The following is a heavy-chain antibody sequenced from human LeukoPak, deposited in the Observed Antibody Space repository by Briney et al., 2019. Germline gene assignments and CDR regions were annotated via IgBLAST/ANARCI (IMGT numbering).Heavy chain of an antibody. CDR2: ISSSSSYI. D-gene: IGHD3-10*01. CDR1: GFTFSSYS. J-gene: IGHJ4*02. CDR3: AREAMVRDAYFDY. Sequence: GGSLRLSCAASGFTFSSYSMNWVRQAPGKGLEWVSSISSSSSYIYYADSVKGRFTISRDNAKNSLYLQMNSLRAEDTAVYYCAREAMVRDAYFDYWGQGTLVTVSS. V-gene: IGHV3-21*01.